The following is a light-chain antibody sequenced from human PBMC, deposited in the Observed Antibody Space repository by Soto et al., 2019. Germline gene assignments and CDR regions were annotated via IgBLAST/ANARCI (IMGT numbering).Light chain of an antibody. CDR2: EVS. CDR1: SSDVGGYNY. Sequence: QSALTQPPSASGSPGQSVTISCTGTSSDVGGYNYVSWYQQHPGKAPKLMIYEVSKRPSGVPNRFSGSKSGNTASLTVSGRQAEDEDDYYCSSYAGSNNYVFGTGTKLTVL. CDR3: SSYAGSNNYV. V-gene: IGLV2-8*01. J-gene: IGLJ1*01.